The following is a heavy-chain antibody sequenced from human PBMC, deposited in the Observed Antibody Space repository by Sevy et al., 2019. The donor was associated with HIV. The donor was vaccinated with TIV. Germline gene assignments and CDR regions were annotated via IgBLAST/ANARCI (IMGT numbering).Heavy chain of an antibody. CDR2: ISSGSTYI. J-gene: IGHJ4*02. CDR3: AKDSRVYSGGHFDY. V-gene: IGHV3-11*06. CDR1: GFTFSDYY. D-gene: IGHD6-25*01. Sequence: GGSLRLSCAASGFTFSDYYMTWIRQAPGKGLEWVSYISSGSTYINYADSVKGRFTISRDNAKNSLYLQMNSLRAEDTAVYYCAKDSRVYSGGHFDYWGQGTLVTVSS.